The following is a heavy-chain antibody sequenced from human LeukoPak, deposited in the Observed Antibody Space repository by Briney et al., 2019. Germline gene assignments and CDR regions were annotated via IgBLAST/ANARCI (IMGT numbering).Heavy chain of an antibody. CDR3: ARDIAVSGNYFDC. Sequence: GGSLRLSCAASGFTFSNHWMHWVRQAPGKGLVWVSRINSDMSSTNYADSVKGRFTISRDNAKNTLYLQMNSLRAEDTAVYYCARDIAVSGNYFDCWGQGTLVTVSS. V-gene: IGHV3-74*01. J-gene: IGHJ4*02. D-gene: IGHD6-19*01. CDR1: GFTFSNHW. CDR2: INSDMSST.